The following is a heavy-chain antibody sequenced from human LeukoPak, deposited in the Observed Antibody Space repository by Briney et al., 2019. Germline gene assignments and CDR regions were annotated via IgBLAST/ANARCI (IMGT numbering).Heavy chain of an antibody. CDR3: ARAGYNWEHDY. Sequence: GGSLRLSCVASGFTFSSSWMYWVRQAPGKGLVWVSRIDSDGSDTTYADSVKGRFTISRDNAKNTLYLQMNSLRAEDTAVYYCARAGYNWEHDYWGQGTLVTVSS. J-gene: IGHJ4*02. D-gene: IGHD5-24*01. CDR2: IDSDGSDT. V-gene: IGHV3-74*01. CDR1: GFTFSSSW.